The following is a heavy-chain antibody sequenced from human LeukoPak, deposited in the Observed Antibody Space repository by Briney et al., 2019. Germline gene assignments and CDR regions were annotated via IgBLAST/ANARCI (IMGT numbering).Heavy chain of an antibody. J-gene: IGHJ4*02. V-gene: IGHV1-2*02. CDR3: ARAGSLSSGYIFDY. CDR2: INPNSGDT. CDR1: GYTFTGYY. Sequence: ASVKVSCKASGYTFTGYYMHWVRQAPGQGLEWMGWINPNSGDTNYSQKFQGRVSMTRGTSINTAYMELSRLTSDDTAVYYCARAGSLSSGYIFDYWGQGTLVTVSS. D-gene: IGHD3-22*01.